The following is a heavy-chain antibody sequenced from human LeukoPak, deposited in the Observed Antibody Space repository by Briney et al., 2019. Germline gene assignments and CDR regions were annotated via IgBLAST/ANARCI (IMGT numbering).Heavy chain of an antibody. Sequence: SETLSLTCTVSGGSISSYYWSWIRQPPGKGLEWIGYIYYSGSTNYNPSLKSRVTISVDTSKNQFSLKLSSVTAADTAVYYCARRMTFYYDSSGYEYNWFDPWGQGTLVAVSS. CDR2: IYYSGST. CDR3: ARRMTFYYDSSGYEYNWFDP. D-gene: IGHD3-22*01. CDR1: GGSISSYY. V-gene: IGHV4-59*01. J-gene: IGHJ5*02.